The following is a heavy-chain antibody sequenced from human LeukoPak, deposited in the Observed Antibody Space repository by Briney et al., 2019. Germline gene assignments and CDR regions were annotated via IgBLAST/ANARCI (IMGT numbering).Heavy chain of an antibody. CDR1: GYTFTSYA. CDR2: INAGNGNT. V-gene: IGHV1-3*01. CDR3: ARGRDRITMIVVGDAFDI. Sequence: ASVKVSCKASGYTFTSYAMHWVRQAPGQRLEWMGWINAGNGNTKYSQKFQGRVTITRDTSASTAYMELSSLRSEDTAVYYCARGRDRITMIVVGDAFDIWGQGTMVTVSS. J-gene: IGHJ3*02. D-gene: IGHD3-22*01.